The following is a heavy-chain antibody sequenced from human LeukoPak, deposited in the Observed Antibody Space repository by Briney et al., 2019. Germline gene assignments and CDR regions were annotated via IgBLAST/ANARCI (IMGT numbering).Heavy chain of an antibody. V-gene: IGHV1-24*01. CDR3: ATRNFGDYGAFDI. CDR2: LDPEDGEA. Sequence: GASVKVSCKVSGYTPSDLAMHWVRQAPGKGLEWMGGLDPEDGEAIYAQPLQGRVTMTEDTSSDTAYMVLSSLRSEDTAVYYCATRNFGDYGAFDIWGQGTMVTVSS. D-gene: IGHD4-17*01. J-gene: IGHJ3*02. CDR1: GYTPSDLA.